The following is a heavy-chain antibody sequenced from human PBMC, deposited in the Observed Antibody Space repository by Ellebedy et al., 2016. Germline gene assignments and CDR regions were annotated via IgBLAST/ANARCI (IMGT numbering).Heavy chain of an antibody. CDR2: IYHSGST. D-gene: IGHD3-22*01. CDR1: GGSISSYY. Sequence: SETLSLTCTVSGGSISSYYWSWIRQPPGKGPEWIGFIYHSGSTNYNPSLRSRVTISVDTSKNQFSLKLTSVTAADTAVYYCVRHADYYDGSGYYGAFDIWGQGTMVTVSS. V-gene: IGHV4-59*08. J-gene: IGHJ3*02. CDR3: VRHADYYDGSGYYGAFDI.